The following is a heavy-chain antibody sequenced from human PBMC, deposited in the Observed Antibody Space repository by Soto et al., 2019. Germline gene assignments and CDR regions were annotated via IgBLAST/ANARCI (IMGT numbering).Heavy chain of an antibody. J-gene: IGHJ4*02. D-gene: IGHD6-19*01. V-gene: IGHV3-23*01. CDR2: ISSSGVST. CDR1: GFPFSTYP. Sequence: EVQLLESGGGLVQLGGSLGLSCAAPGFPFSTYPMGWVRQAPGKGLEWASGISSSGVSTYCADSVRGRFTISRDNSKNTLYLQMNSLRAEDTAVYYCAKHSSAWDTLADYWGQGTLVTVSS. CDR3: AKHSSAWDTLADY.